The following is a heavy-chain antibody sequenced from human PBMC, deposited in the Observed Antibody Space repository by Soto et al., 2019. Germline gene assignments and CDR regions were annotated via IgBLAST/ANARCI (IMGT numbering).Heavy chain of an antibody. V-gene: IGHV4-59*08. CDR2: IYYSGST. D-gene: IGHD2-2*01. Sequence: SERLSLTCTVSGGSVSSYYWSWIRQPPGKGLEWIGYIYYSGSTNYNPSLKSRVTISVDTSKNQFSLKLSSVTAADTAVYYCARGLVVGIDPWGQGTLVTVSS. J-gene: IGHJ5*02. CDR1: GGSVSSYY. CDR3: ARGLVVGIDP.